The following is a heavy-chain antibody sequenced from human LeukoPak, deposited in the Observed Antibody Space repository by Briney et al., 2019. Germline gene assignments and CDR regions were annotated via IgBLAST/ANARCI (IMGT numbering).Heavy chain of an antibody. V-gene: IGHV1-24*01. D-gene: IGHD3-10*01. CDR1: GYTLTELS. CDR2: FDPEDGET. CDR3: ATSPRGYYGSGSFRYFDY. J-gene: IGHJ4*02. Sequence: ASVKVSCKVSGYTLTELSMHWVRQAPGKGLEWMGGFDPEDGETIYAQKFQGRVTMTEDTSTDTAYMELSSLRSEDTAVYYCATSPRGYYGSGSFRYFDYWGQGTLVTVSS.